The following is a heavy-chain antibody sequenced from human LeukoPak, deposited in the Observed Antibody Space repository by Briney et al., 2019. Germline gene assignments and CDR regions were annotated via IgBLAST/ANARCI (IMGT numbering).Heavy chain of an antibody. CDR2: IYYSGST. CDR3: ARPGYCTNGVCPRD. V-gene: IGHV4-39*01. D-gene: IGHD2-8*01. Sequence: SETLSLTCTVSGGSISSSSYYWGWLRQPPGKGLGWVGSIYYSGSTYYNPSLKSRVTISVDASKNQFSLKLSSVTAADTAVYYCARPGYCTNGVCPRDWGQGTLVTVSS. CDR1: GGSISSSSYY. J-gene: IGHJ4*02.